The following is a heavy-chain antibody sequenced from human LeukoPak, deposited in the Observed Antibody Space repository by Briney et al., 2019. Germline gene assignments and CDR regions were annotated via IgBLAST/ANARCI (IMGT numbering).Heavy chain of an antibody. D-gene: IGHD2-2*01. J-gene: IGHJ4*02. CDR2: ISYDGSNK. CDR1: GFTFSSYG. CDR3: AKGDRKRDIVVVPAARESY. Sequence: GRSLRLSCAASGFTFSSYGMHWVRQAPGKGLEWVAVISYDGSNKYYADSVKGRFTISRDNSKNTLYLQMNSLRAEDTAVYYCAKGDRKRDIVVVPAARESYWGQGTLVTVSS. V-gene: IGHV3-30*18.